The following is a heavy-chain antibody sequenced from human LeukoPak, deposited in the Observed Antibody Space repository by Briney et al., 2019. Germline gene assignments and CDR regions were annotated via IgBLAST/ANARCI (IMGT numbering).Heavy chain of an antibody. D-gene: IGHD4-17*01. J-gene: IGHJ4*02. Sequence: GGSLRLSYAASGFTFSSYGMHWVRQAPGKGLEWVAVIWYDGSNKYYADSVKGRFTISRDNSKNTLYLQMNSLRAEDTAVYYCARDENDYDPVGGDYWGQGTLVTVSS. V-gene: IGHV3-33*01. CDR3: ARDENDYDPVGGDY. CDR1: GFTFSSYG. CDR2: IWYDGSNK.